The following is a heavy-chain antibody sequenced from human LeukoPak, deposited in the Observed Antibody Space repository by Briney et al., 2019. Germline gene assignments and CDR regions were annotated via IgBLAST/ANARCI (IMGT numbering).Heavy chain of an antibody. V-gene: IGHV4-38-2*02. CDR1: GYSISSGYY. CDR2: IYHSGST. J-gene: IGHJ4*02. D-gene: IGHD2-15*01. CDR3: AREGRYCSGGSCPIDY. Sequence: SETLSLTCAVSGYSISSGYYWGWIRQPPGKGLEWIGSIYHSGSTYYNPSLKSRVTISVDTSKNQFSLKLSSVTAADTAVYYCAREGRYCSGGSCPIDYWGQGTLVTVSS.